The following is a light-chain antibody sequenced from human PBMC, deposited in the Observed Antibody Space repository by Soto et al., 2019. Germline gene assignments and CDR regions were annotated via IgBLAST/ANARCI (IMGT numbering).Light chain of an antibody. J-gene: IGKJ3*01. V-gene: IGKV3-20*01. CDR2: GAS. Sequence: EIVLTQSPGTLSLSPGERATLSCRASQSITSSYLAWYQQKPGQPPRLLIYGASSRAAGIPDRFSGSGSGTDFTLTINSLEPEDSAVYYCQQYRSSPGATFGPGTNVEI. CDR3: QQYRSSPGAT. CDR1: QSITSSY.